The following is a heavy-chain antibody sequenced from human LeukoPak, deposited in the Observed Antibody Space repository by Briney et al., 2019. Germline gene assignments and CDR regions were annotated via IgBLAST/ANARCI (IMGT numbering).Heavy chain of an antibody. CDR1: GYSFTSYW. Sequence: GESMKISCKGSGYSFTSYWIGWVRQMPGKGLEWMGIIYPGDSDTRYSPSFQGQVTISADKSISTAYLQWSSLKASDTAMYYCARHTPAPYYDFWSGYFERSYYYYYMDVWGKGTTVTVSS. V-gene: IGHV5-51*01. CDR3: ARHTPAPYYDFWSGYFERSYYYYYMDV. CDR2: IYPGDSDT. D-gene: IGHD3-3*01. J-gene: IGHJ6*03.